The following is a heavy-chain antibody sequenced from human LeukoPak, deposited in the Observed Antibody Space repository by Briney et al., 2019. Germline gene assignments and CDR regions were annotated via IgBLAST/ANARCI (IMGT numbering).Heavy chain of an antibody. V-gene: IGHV5-51*01. CDR2: IYPGDSDT. CDR3: ARLRSAYGDYGDAFDI. J-gene: IGHJ3*02. CDR1: GYSFASYW. D-gene: IGHD4-17*01. Sequence: GESLKISCKGSGYSFASYWIGWVRQMPGKGLEWMGIIYPGDSDTRYSPSFQGQVTISADKSISTAYLQWSSLKVSDTAMYYCARLRSAYGDYGDAFDIWGQGTMVTVSS.